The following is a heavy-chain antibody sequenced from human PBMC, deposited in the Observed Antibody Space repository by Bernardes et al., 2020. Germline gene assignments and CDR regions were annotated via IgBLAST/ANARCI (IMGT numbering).Heavy chain of an antibody. CDR3: AIPEYCSGGSCYSNFDY. V-gene: IGHV4-39*01. D-gene: IGHD2-15*01. CDR1: GGSISSSSYY. Sequence: ETLSLTCTVSGGSISSSSYYWGWIRQPPGKGLEWIGSIYYSGSTYYNPSLKSRVTISVDTSKNQFSLKLSSVTAADTAVYYCAIPEYCSGGSCYSNFDYWGQGTLVTVSS. J-gene: IGHJ4*02. CDR2: IYYSGST.